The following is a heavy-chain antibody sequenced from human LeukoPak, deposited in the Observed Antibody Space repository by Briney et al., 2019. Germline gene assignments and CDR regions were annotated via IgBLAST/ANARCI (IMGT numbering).Heavy chain of an antibody. CDR3: ARNALGYCSGGSCTEFDY. J-gene: IGHJ4*02. CDR1: GGTFSSYA. D-gene: IGHD2-15*01. CDR2: IIPIFGTA. V-gene: IGHV1-69*06. Sequence: ASVKVSCKASGGTFSSYAISWVRQAPGQGLEWMGGIIPIFGTANYAQKFQGRVTITADKSTSTAYMELRSLRSDDTAVYYCARNALGYCSGGSCTEFDYWGQGTLVTVSS.